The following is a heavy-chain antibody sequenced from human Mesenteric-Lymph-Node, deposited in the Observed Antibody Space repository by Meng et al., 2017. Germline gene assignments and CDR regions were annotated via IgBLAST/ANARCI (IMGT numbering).Heavy chain of an antibody. V-gene: IGHV1-69*13. CDR3: ARGGYDYVWGSYRTYFDY. CDR2: IIPIFGTA. Sequence: SVKVSCKASGGTFSSYAISWVRQAPGQGLEWMGGIIPIFGTANYAQKFQGRVTITADESTSTAYMELSSLRSEDTAVYYCARGGYDYVWGSYRTYFDYWGQGTLVTVSS. CDR1: GGTFSSYA. J-gene: IGHJ4*02. D-gene: IGHD3-16*02.